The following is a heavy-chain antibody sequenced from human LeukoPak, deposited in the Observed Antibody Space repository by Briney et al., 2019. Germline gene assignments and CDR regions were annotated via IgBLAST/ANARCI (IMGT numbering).Heavy chain of an antibody. D-gene: IGHD6-6*01. Sequence: GGSLRLSCAASGFTFSSYWMSWARQAPGKGLEWVANIKQDGSEKYYVDSVKGRFTISRDNAKNSLYLQMNSLRAEDTAVYYCARDWDIAARPEYFDYWGQGTLVTVSS. V-gene: IGHV3-7*01. CDR3: ARDWDIAARPEYFDY. CDR1: GFTFSSYW. J-gene: IGHJ4*02. CDR2: IKQDGSEK.